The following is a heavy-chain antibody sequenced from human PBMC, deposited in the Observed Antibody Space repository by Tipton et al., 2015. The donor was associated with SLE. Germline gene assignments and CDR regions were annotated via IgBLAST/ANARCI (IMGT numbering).Heavy chain of an antibody. J-gene: IGHJ4*02. V-gene: IGHV4-39*01. CDR1: GGSISSSSYY. D-gene: IGHD3-10*01. CDR2: IYYSGST. Sequence: LRLSCTVSGGSISSSSYYWGWIRQPPGKGLEWIGSIYYSGSTYYNPSLKSRVTISVDTSKNQFSRKLSSVTAADTAVYYRARQSGKLLWFGELLYYFDYWGQGTLVTVSS. CDR3: ARQSGKLLWFGELLYYFDY.